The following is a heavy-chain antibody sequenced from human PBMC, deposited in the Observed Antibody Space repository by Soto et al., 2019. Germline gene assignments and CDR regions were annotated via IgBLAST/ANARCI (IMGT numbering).Heavy chain of an antibody. Sequence: GGSLRLSCSASGFTFSSYAMHWVRQAPGRGLEYVSAISSNGGSTYYADSVKGRFTISRDNSKNTLYLQMSSLRAEDTAVYYCVNPFLMVRGVRYYYYGMDVWGQGTTVTVSS. V-gene: IGHV3-64D*08. CDR3: VNPFLMVRGVRYYYYGMDV. CDR2: ISSNGGST. CDR1: GFTFSSYA. D-gene: IGHD3-10*01. J-gene: IGHJ6*02.